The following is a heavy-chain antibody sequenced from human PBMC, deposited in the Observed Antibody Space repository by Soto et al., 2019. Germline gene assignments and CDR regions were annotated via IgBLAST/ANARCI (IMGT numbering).Heavy chain of an antibody. CDR2: TYYRSKWYN. CDR3: ALQNCSSTSCYTACYGMDV. Sequence: PSQTLSLTCAISGDSVSSNSAAWNWIRQSPSRGLEWLGRTYYRSKWYNDYAVSVKSRITINPDTSKNQFSLQLNSVTPEDTAVYSCALQNCSSTSCYTACYGMDVWGQGTRVTVSS. J-gene: IGHJ6*01. CDR1: GDSVSSNSAA. V-gene: IGHV6-1*01. D-gene: IGHD2-2*02.